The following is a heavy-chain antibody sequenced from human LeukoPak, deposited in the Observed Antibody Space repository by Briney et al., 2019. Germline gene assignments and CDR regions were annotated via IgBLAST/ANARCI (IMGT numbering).Heavy chain of an antibody. CDR3: ARWWELLGYAFDI. V-gene: IGHV1-2*04. CDR1: GYIFTGYY. J-gene: IGHJ3*02. D-gene: IGHD1-26*01. Sequence: ASVKVSCKASGYIFTGYYMHWVRQAPGQGLEWMGWINPHSGGTNFAQKFQDWVILTRDTSISTAYMELSRLRSDDTAVYYCARWWELLGYAFDIWGQGTMVTVSS. CDR2: INPHSGGT.